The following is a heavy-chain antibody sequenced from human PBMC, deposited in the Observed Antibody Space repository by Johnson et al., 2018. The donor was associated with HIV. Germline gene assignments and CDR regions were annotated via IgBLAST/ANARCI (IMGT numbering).Heavy chain of an antibody. V-gene: IGHV3-30*04. CDR1: GFTFSSYC. CDR2: ISYDGSNK. CDR3: AREALLATNDAFDI. D-gene: IGHD5-12*01. J-gene: IGHJ3*02. Sequence: QVQLVESGGGVVQPGRSLRLSCAASGFTFSSYCLHWVRQAPGKGLEWVAVISYDGSNKYYADSVKGRFTISRDNSKNTMYLQMNSLRAEDTAVYYCAREALLATNDAFDIWGQGTMVTVSS.